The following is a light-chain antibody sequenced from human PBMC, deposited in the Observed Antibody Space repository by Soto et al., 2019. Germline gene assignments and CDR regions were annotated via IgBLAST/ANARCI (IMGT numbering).Light chain of an antibody. Sequence: DLQMTKSPSSLSASGGDRVTITCRARQGSRNALGWYQQKPGKAPKRLIYAASGLQSGVPSRFSGSGSGTEFTLTISSLQPDDFATYYCLQHNSYPHTFGPGTKVDI. CDR1: QGSRNA. CDR3: LQHNSYPHT. CDR2: AAS. J-gene: IGKJ3*01. V-gene: IGKV1-17*01.